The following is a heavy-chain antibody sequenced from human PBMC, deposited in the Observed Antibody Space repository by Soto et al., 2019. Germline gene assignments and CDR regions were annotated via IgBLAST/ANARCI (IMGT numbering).Heavy chain of an antibody. CDR2: INHSSGGT. V-gene: IGHV1-46*01. CDR3: ARDGYNYLPIY. CDR1: GYTFSNDY. D-gene: IGHD5-12*01. J-gene: IGHJ4*02. Sequence: QVQLVQSGAEVKKPGASVKVSCKASGYTFSNDYMHWVRQAPGQGLEWMGIINHSSGGTAYAQKFQGRITMTRDTSTSTVYMELRSLRSDDTAVYLCARDGYNYLPIYWGQGTLVTVSS.